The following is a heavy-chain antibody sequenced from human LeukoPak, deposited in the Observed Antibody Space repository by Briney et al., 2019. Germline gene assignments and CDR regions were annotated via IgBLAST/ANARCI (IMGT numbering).Heavy chain of an antibody. Sequence: GASVTLSFKASGYTFTSYDINWVRQATGQGLEWMGWMNPNSGNTGYAQKFQGRVAMTRNTSISTAYMELSSLRSEDTAVYYCARARSGLWLLRYYFDYWGQGTLVTVSS. D-gene: IGHD3-22*01. CDR1: GYTFTSYD. CDR2: MNPNSGNT. J-gene: IGHJ4*02. CDR3: ARARSGLWLLRYYFDY. V-gene: IGHV1-8*01.